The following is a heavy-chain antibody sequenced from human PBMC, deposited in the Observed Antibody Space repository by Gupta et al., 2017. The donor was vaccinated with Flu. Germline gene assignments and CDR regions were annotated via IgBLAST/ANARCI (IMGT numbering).Heavy chain of an antibody. V-gene: IGHV3-48*01. CDR3: ASYYYDSSATHF. Sequence: VRQVPGKGLEWLSYISRSGTTIHYADSVKGRFTISRDNDKNSLYLQINSLRAEDTAVYYCASYYYDSSATHFWGQGTLVTVSS. J-gene: IGHJ4*02. D-gene: IGHD3-22*01. CDR2: ISRSGTTI.